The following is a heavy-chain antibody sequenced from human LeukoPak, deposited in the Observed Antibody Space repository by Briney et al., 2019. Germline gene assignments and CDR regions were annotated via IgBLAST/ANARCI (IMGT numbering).Heavy chain of an antibody. J-gene: IGHJ4*02. CDR3: AEEVGNTYPTFDY. D-gene: IGHD1-26*01. Sequence: GGSLRLSRAASGFTFSNYVMSWVRQAPGKGLEWVSSISGSGGSTYYADSVKGRFTISRDNSKNTLYLQMNSLGVEDTAVYYCAEEVGNTYPTFDYWGQGTLVTVSS. CDR1: GFTFSNYV. CDR2: ISGSGGST. V-gene: IGHV3-23*01.